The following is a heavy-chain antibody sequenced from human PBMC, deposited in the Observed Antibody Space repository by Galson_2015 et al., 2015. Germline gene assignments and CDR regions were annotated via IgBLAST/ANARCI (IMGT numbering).Heavy chain of an antibody. J-gene: IGHJ4*02. CDR2: ISYDGSNK. Sequence: SLRLSCAASGFTFSSYGMHWVRQAPGKGLEWVAVISYDGSNKYYADSVKGRFTISRDNSKNTLYLQMNSLRAEDTAVYYCAKGPTYYDILTGPGVFDYWGQGTLVTVSS. D-gene: IGHD3-9*01. CDR1: GFTFSSYG. V-gene: IGHV3-30*18. CDR3: AKGPTYYDILTGPGVFDY.